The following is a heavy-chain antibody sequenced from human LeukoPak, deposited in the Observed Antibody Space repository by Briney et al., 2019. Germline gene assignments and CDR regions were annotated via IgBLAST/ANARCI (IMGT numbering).Heavy chain of an antibody. CDR3: AKDRRFSTGWGAFDS. CDR1: GFTFSSCA. D-gene: IGHD6-19*01. V-gene: IGHV3-23*01. CDR2: ITGSGAST. J-gene: IGHJ4*02. Sequence: PGGSLRLSCAGSGFTFSSCAMGWVRQAPGRGLEWVSEITGSGASTYYADSVKGRFTISRDNSKKTMYLQMNSLRTEDMAVYYCAKDRRFSTGWGAFDSWGQGTLVTVSS.